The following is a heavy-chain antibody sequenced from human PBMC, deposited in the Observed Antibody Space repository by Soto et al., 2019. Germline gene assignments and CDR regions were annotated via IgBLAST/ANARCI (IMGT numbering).Heavy chain of an antibody. D-gene: IGHD6-13*01. Sequence: PGGSLRLSCAASGFTFRSFTMNWVRQAPGKGLEWVSTISSNSAYIYYTDALRGRFTISRDNAKNSLHLQMNGLRAEDTAVYYCTRDASRDSSARGWFDPWGQGTLVTVSS. CDR3: TRDASRDSSARGWFDP. CDR1: GFTFRSFT. J-gene: IGHJ5*02. CDR2: ISSNSAYI. V-gene: IGHV3-21*01.